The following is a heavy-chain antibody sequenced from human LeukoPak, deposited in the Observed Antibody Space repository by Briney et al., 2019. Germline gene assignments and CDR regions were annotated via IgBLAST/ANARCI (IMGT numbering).Heavy chain of an antibody. J-gene: IGHJ4*02. V-gene: IGHV3-74*01. CDR1: GFAFNYAW. CDR3: ARDPSYSENLDY. Sequence: GGSLRLSCAASGFAFNYAWVSWVRQAPGKGLQWVSGINSDGSSTTYADSVKGRFTISRDNAKNTLYLQMNSLRAEDTAVYYCARDPSYSENLDYWGQGALVTVSS. CDR2: INSDGSST. D-gene: IGHD1-26*01.